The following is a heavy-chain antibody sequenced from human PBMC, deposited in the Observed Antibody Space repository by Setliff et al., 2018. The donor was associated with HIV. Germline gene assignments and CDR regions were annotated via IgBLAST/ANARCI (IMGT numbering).Heavy chain of an antibody. D-gene: IGHD3-22*01. CDR2: IYHSGST. CDR3: GGNGYYSIDY. CDR1: GGSISSNW. Sequence: SETLSLTCAVSGGSISSNWWSWVRQSPGKGLEGIGEIYHSGSTHYNPSLQSRVTISGDKSKSQFSLKLNSVTAADTAVYYCGGNGYYSIDYWGQGTLVTVSS. V-gene: IGHV4-4*02. J-gene: IGHJ4*02.